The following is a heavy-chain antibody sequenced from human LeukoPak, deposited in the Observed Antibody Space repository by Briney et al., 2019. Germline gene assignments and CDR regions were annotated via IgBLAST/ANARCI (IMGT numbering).Heavy chain of an antibody. J-gene: IGHJ3*02. CDR1: GFTFSSYW. Sequence: GGTLRLPCAAPGFTFSSYWMHWVRQAPGRGLVWVPRINSDGSSTSYADSEKGRFTPSRDNAKNTLYLQMNSLGAEDTSVYYCARVRYSYGPSVDAFDIWGQGTMVTVSS. CDR2: INSDGSST. V-gene: IGHV3-74*01. D-gene: IGHD5-18*01. CDR3: ARVRYSYGPSVDAFDI.